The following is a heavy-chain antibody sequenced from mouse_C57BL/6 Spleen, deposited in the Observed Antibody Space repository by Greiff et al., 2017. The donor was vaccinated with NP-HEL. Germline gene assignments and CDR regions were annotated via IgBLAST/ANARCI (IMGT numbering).Heavy chain of an antibody. D-gene: IGHD1-1*01. J-gene: IGHJ1*03. V-gene: IGHV1-55*01. CDR3: ARDYGSSYSYWYFDV. CDR1: GYTFTSYW. Sequence: QVQLQQPGAELVKPGASVKMSCKASGYTFTSYWITWVKQRPGQGLEWIGDIYPGSGSTNYNEKFKSKATLTVDTSSSPAYMQLSSLTSEDSAVYYCARDYGSSYSYWYFDVWGTGTTVTVSS. CDR2: IYPGSGST.